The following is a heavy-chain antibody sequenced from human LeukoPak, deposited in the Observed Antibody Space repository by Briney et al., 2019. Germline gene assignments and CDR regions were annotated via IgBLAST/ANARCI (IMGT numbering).Heavy chain of an antibody. J-gene: IGHJ4*02. CDR1: GFTFSSYG. V-gene: IGHV3-33*01. Sequence: GGSLRLSCAASGFTFSSYGMHWVRQAPGKGLEWVAVIWYDGSNKYYADSVKGRFTISRDNSKNTLYLQMNSLRAEDTAVYYCARDSGYCSGGSCYSGVGFDYWGQGTLVTVSS. CDR2: IWYDGSNK. CDR3: ARDSGYCSGGSCYSGVGFDY. D-gene: IGHD2-15*01.